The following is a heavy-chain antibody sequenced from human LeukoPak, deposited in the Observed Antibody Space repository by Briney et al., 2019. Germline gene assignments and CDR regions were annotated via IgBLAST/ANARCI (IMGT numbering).Heavy chain of an antibody. D-gene: IGHD5-12*01. V-gene: IGHV3-21*04. CDR3: ARDQGRSGYDYYYYYGMDV. CDR2: ISSSSSYT. CDR1: GFTFSSYS. Sequence: GGSLRLSCAASGFTFSSYSMNWVREAPGKGLEWVSSISSSSSYTYYADSVKGRFTISRHNSKNTLYLQMNSLRAEDTAVYYCARDQGRSGYDYYYYYGMDVWGQGTTVTVSS. J-gene: IGHJ6*02.